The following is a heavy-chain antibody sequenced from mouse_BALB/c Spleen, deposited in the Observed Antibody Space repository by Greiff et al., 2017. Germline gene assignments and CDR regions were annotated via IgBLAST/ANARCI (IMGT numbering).Heavy chain of an antibody. CDR2: ISYDGSN. Sequence: EVQLVESGPGLVKPSQSLSLTCSVTGYSITSGYYWNWIRQFPGNKLEWMGYISYDGSNNYNPSLKNRISITRDTSKNQFFLKLNSVTTEDTATYYCARERTYGSRAFAYWGQGTLVTVSA. CDR3: ARERTYGSRAFAY. J-gene: IGHJ3*01. V-gene: IGHV3-6*02. D-gene: IGHD1-1*01. CDR1: GYSITSGYY.